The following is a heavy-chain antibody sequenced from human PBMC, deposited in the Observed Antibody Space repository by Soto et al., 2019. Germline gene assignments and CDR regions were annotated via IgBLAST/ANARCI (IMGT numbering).Heavy chain of an antibody. CDR1: GFTFQSYD. J-gene: IGHJ4*02. CDR2: FGGRGYSP. D-gene: IGHD3-22*01. CDR3: VNRAGYDRSGSYYVSTH. Sequence: EVQLLESGGSLVRPGGSLRLSCSASGFTFQSYDMTWVRQAPGKGLEWVSSFGGRGYSPSYAESVEGRFIISRDNLRNKLHLQMNNLRVEDTARYFCVNRAGYDRSGSYYVSTHWGPGTLVIVSS. V-gene: IGHV3-23*01.